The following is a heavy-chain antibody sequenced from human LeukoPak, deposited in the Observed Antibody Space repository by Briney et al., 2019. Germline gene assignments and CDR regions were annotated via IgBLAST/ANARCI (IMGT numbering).Heavy chain of an antibody. CDR1: GGSFSGYS. Sequence: SETLSLTCAVYGGSFSGYSWSWVRQPPGKGLEWIGEINHSGSINYNPSLKSRVTISEDTSKRQFSLRLSSVTAADTAVYYCARSPSNYYYYYMDVWGKGTTVTVSS. V-gene: IGHV4-34*01. J-gene: IGHJ6*03. CDR2: INHSGSI. CDR3: ARSPSNYYYYYMDV. D-gene: IGHD2-2*01.